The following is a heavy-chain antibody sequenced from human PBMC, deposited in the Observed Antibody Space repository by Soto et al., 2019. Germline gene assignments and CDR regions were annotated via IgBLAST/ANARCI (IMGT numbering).Heavy chain of an antibody. D-gene: IGHD5-18*01. CDR2: IYWNDDK. Sequence: SGPTLVNPTQTLTLTCTFSGFSLSTFGMGVGWIRQPPGKAMEWLALIYWNDDKRYSPSLRSRLTITKDTSKNLVVLTMTNMDPVDTAKYYCVNSPDSSHSDSWGQGTLVTVSS. CDR3: VNSPDSSHSDS. V-gene: IGHV2-5*01. CDR1: GFSLSTFGMG. J-gene: IGHJ1*01.